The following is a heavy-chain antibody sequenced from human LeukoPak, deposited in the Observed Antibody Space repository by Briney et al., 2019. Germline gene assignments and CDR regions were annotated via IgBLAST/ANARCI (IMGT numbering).Heavy chain of an antibody. D-gene: IGHD3-22*01. V-gene: IGHV3-30-3*01. J-gene: IGHJ3*02. CDR1: GFTFSSYA. CDR2: ISYDGSNK. CDR3: ARRAGITMIVVGVQDAFDI. Sequence: GGSLRLSCAASGFTFSSYAMHWVRQAPGKGLEGVAVISYDGSNKYYADSVKGRFTISRDNSKNTLYLQMNSLRAEDTAVYYCARRAGITMIVVGVQDAFDIWGQGTMVTVSS.